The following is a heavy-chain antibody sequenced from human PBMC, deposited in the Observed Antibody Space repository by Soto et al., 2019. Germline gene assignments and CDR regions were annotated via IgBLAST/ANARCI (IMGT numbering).Heavy chain of an antibody. CDR3: AKDRSLERRGAFDI. J-gene: IGHJ3*02. V-gene: IGHV3-23*01. D-gene: IGHD1-1*01. CDR1: GLTFSSCA. CDR2: ISGSGDST. Sequence: PGGSLRLSCAASGLTFSSCAMSWVRQAPGEGLEGVSGISGSGDSTFYADSVKGRFAISRDNSRNTVFLQMNSLRAEDTAVYYCAKDRSLERRGAFDIWGQGTMVSVSS.